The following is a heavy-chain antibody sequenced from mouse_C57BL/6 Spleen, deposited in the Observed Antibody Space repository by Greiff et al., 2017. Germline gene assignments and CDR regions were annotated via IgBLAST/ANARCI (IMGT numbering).Heavy chain of an antibody. CDR2: IYPGDGDT. CDR1: GYAFSSSW. D-gene: IGHD2-4*01. Sequence: VQLVESGPELVKPGASVKISCKASGYAFSSSWLNWVKQRPGKGLEWIGRIYPGDGDTNYNGKFKGKATLTADKSSSTAYMQLSSLTSEDSAVYFCARAGGCYYDYDVKGYLDYWGQGTTLTVSS. V-gene: IGHV1-82*01. CDR3: ARAGGCYYDYDVKGYLDY. J-gene: IGHJ2*01.